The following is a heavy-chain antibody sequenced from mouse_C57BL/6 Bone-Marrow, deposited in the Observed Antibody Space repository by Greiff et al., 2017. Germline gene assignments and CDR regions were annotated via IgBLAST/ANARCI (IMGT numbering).Heavy chain of an antibody. CDR2: IYPGSGNT. V-gene: IGHV1-76*01. J-gene: IGHJ4*01. CDR3: ARGIAMDY. Sequence: VQGVESGAELVRPGASVKLSCKASGYTFTDYYINWVKQRPGQGLEWIARIYPGSGNTYYNEKFKGKATLTAEKSSSTAYMQLSSLTSEDSAVYFCARGIAMDYWGQGTSVTGSS. CDR1: GYTFTDYY.